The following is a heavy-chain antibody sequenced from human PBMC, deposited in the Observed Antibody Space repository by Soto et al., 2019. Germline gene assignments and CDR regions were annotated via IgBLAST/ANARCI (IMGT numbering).Heavy chain of an antibody. J-gene: IGHJ5*02. D-gene: IGHD3-10*01. Sequence: QAPGQGLEWMGWISGYNGNTNYAQTVQGRVTMTTDTSTGTVYMELRSLKSDDTAIYYCSRFIMVGGWFDP. V-gene: IGHV1-18*01. CDR3: SRFIMVGGWFDP. CDR2: ISGYNGNT.